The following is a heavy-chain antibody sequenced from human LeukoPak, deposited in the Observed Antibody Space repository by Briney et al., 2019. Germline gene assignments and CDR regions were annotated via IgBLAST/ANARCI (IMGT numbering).Heavy chain of an antibody. CDR2: ITASGGNT. CDR3: AKGNGYSYGRYYFDY. Sequence: GGSLRLSCAASGFTFSSYAMGWVRQAPGKGLEWVSAITASGGNTYYADSVKSRFTISRDNSKNTLYLQVNSLRAEDTAVYYCAKGNGYSYGRYYFDYWGQGTLVTVSS. D-gene: IGHD5-18*01. V-gene: IGHV3-23*01. J-gene: IGHJ4*02. CDR1: GFTFSSYA.